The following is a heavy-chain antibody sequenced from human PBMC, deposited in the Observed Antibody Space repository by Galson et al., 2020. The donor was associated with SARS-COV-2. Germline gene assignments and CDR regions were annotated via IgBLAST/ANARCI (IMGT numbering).Heavy chain of an antibody. Sequence: ETSETLSLTCTVSGDSISTYYWSWIRQPPGKGLEWIGYVHYTGRTNYNPSLKSRVTISLDTSKSQFSLRLSSVTAADSAVFYCARGGSMYSSGYYYFDYWGQGTLVTVSS. D-gene: IGHD6-19*01. CDR1: GDSISTYY. J-gene: IGHJ4*02. CDR3: ARGGSMYSSGYYYFDY. V-gene: IGHV4-59*01. CDR2: VHYTGRT.